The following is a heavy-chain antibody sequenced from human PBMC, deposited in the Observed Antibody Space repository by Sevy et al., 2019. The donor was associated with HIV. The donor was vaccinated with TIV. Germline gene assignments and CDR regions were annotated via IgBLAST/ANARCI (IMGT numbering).Heavy chain of an antibody. J-gene: IGHJ5*02. V-gene: IGHV4-38-2*02. CDR1: GYSISSGYY. Sequence: SETLSLTCAVSGYSISSGYYWGWIRQPPGKGLEWIGSIYHSGSTYYNPSLKSRVTISVDTSKNQFSLKLSSVTAADTAVYYCAREKQTLDWFDPRGQGTLVTVSS. CDR3: AREKQTLDWFDP. CDR2: IYHSGST.